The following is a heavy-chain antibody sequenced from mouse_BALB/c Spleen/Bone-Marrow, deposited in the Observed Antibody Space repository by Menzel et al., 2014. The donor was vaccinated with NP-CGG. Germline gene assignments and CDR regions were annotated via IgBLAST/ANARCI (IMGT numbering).Heavy chain of an antibody. CDR1: GYSFTGYY. V-gene: IGHV1S34*01. D-gene: IGHD2-1*01. Sequence: LVKTGASVKISCKASGYSFTGYYMHWVKQSHGKSLEWIGYISCYNGATSYNQKFKGKATFTVDTSSSTASMHFNSLTSEDSAVYYCVKGLYGNPFAYWGQGTLVTVSA. CDR2: ISCYNGAT. J-gene: IGHJ3*01. CDR3: VKGLYGNPFAY.